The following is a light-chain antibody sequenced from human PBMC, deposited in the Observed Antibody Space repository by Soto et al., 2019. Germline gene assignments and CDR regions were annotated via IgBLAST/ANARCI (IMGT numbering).Light chain of an antibody. V-gene: IGKV3-20*01. CDR3: HQYDSSPIT. J-gene: IGKJ5*01. CDR2: GAS. CDR1: QSVSSSY. Sequence: EIVLTQSPGTLSLSPGERATLSCRASQSVSSSYLAWYQQKPGQAPRLLIYGASSRATGIPDRFSGSGSGTDFTLTISRLGPEDFAVFYCHQYDSSPITFGQGTRLEIK.